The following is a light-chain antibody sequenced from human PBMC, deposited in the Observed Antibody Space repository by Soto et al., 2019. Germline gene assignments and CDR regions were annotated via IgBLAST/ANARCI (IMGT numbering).Light chain of an antibody. CDR3: LQDYDYPYT. J-gene: IGKJ2*01. Sequence: AIQMTQSPSSLSASVGDRVTITCRASQGIRDDLGWYQQKPGKAPKLLIYAASNLQSGVPSRFSGSGSGTDFTLIIRSLQPEDFATYYCLQDYDYPYTFGQGTKVEMK. V-gene: IGKV1-6*01. CDR2: AAS. CDR1: QGIRDD.